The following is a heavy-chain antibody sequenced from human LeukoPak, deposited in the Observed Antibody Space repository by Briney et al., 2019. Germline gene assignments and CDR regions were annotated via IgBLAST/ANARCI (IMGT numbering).Heavy chain of an antibody. CDR2: ISAYNGNT. Sequence: ASVKVSCKASGYTFTSYGISWVRQAPGQGLEWMGWISAYNGNTNYAQKLQGRVTMTTDTSTSTAYMELRSLRSDDTAVYYCARDWDNYYDSSGFPERDYWGQGTLVTVSS. D-gene: IGHD3-22*01. V-gene: IGHV1-18*01. CDR3: ARDWDNYYDSSGFPERDY. CDR1: GYTFTSYG. J-gene: IGHJ4*02.